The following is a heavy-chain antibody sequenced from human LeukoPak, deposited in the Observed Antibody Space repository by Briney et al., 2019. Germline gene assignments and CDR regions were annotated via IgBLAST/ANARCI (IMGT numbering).Heavy chain of an antibody. CDR3: AKVTYGSGTYGAFDY. J-gene: IGHJ4*02. CDR2: ISGSGDNT. Sequence: GGSLRLSCAASGFTFSSYEMNWVRQAPGKGLEWVSTISGSGDNTYYADSVKGRFTISRDNSKNTLYLQMNSLRAEDTAVYYCAKVTYGSGTYGAFDYWGQGTLVTVSS. CDR1: GFTFSSYE. D-gene: IGHD3-10*01. V-gene: IGHV3-23*01.